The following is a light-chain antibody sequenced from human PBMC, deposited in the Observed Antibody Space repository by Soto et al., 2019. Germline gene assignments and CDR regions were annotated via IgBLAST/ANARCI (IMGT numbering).Light chain of an antibody. CDR3: QQYNNWPQYT. V-gene: IGKV3-15*01. Sequence: EIVMTQSPATLSVSPGERATLSCRASQSVSGNLAWYQQKPGQAPRLLIYGASTRATGIPARFSGSGSGTEFTLTISRLQSEDFAVYSCQQYNNWPQYTFGQGTKLEIK. CDR2: GAS. CDR1: QSVSGN. J-gene: IGKJ2*01.